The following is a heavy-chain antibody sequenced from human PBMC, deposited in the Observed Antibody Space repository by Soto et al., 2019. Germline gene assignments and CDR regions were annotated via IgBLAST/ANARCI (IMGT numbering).Heavy chain of an antibody. CDR1: GYTLTELS. V-gene: IGHV1-24*01. CDR2: FDPEDGET. J-gene: IGHJ4*02. Sequence: ASVKVSWKVAGYTLTELSMHWVRQAPGKGLEWMGGFDPEDGETIYAQKFQGRVTMTEDTSTDTAYMELSSLRSEDTAVYYCATGEYSSWYNFDYWGQGTLVTVSS. CDR3: ATGEYSSWYNFDY. D-gene: IGHD6-6*01.